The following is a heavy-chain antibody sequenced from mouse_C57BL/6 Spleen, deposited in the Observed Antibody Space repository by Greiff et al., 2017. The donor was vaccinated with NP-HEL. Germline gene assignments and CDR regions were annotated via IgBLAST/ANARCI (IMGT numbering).Heavy chain of an antibody. Sequence: GYSFTDYNMNWVKQSNGKSLEWIGVINPNYGTTSYNQKFKGKATLTVDQSSSTAYMQLNSLTSEDSAVYYCARSYYYGSSYWYFDVWGTGTTVTVSS. D-gene: IGHD1-1*01. CDR3: ARSYYYGSSYWYFDV. V-gene: IGHV1-39*01. CDR2: INPNYGTT. J-gene: IGHJ1*03. CDR1: GYSFTDYN.